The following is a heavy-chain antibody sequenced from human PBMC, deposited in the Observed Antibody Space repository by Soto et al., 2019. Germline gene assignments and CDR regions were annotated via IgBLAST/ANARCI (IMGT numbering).Heavy chain of an antibody. CDR2: ISGSGGHT. Sequence: EVQLLESGGDLVQPGGSLRLSCAASGLTFSSYAMSWVRQAPGKGLEWVAVISGSGGHTDYADSVKGRFTISRDNSKNTLFLQMNSLRAEDTALYYCAKRFRGVLLNPEVDWGQGTLVTVSS. CDR1: GLTFSSYA. CDR3: AKRFRGVLLNPEVD. J-gene: IGHJ4*02. D-gene: IGHD3-10*01. V-gene: IGHV3-23*01.